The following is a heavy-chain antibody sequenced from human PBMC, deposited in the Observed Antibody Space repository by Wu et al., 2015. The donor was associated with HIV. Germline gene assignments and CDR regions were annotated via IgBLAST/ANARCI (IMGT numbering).Heavy chain of an antibody. CDR1: GGTFSSHG. Sequence: QAQLVQSGAEVKKPGSSVRVSCKASGGTFSSHGISWVRQAPAQGLEWMGRIIPIFDTVNYAQKFQGRVTITADESTSTVHMELSTLRSEDTAVYYCARDDDSRGYYYSLAYWGQGTPVTVSS. V-gene: IGHV1-69*13. CDR2: IIPIFDTV. D-gene: IGHD3-22*01. J-gene: IGHJ4*02. CDR3: ARDDDSRGYYYSLAY.